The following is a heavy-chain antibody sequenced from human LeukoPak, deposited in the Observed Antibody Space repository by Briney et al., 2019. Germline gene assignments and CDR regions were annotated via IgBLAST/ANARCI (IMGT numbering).Heavy chain of an antibody. CDR2: ISSSSSYT. CDR1: GFTFSDYY. D-gene: IGHD1-26*01. Sequence: GGSLRLSCAASGFTFSDYYMSWIRQASGKGLEWVSYISSSSSYTNYADSVKGRFTISRDNAKNSLYLQMNSLRAEDTAVYYCARDEQSGSYPGGFDYWGQGTLVTVSS. J-gene: IGHJ4*02. V-gene: IGHV3-11*05. CDR3: ARDEQSGSYPGGFDY.